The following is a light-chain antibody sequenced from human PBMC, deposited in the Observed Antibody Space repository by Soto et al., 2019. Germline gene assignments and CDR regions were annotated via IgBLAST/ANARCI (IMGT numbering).Light chain of an antibody. Sequence: EIVMTQSPATLSVSPGERATLSCRASHSVSSNLAWYQQKPGQAPRLLIYGASTRATGIPARFSGSGSGTEFTLTISSLQSEVFAVYYGQQYNNWPPYTFGQGTKLEIK. J-gene: IGKJ2*01. CDR2: GAS. CDR3: QQYNNWPPYT. V-gene: IGKV3-15*01. CDR1: HSVSSN.